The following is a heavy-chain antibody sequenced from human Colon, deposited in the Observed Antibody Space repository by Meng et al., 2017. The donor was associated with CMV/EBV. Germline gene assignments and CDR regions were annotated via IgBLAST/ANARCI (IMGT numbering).Heavy chain of an antibody. CDR3: LTRPRDSDFHF. D-gene: IGHD4-11*01. V-gene: IGHV3-15*06. CDR1: GFTFRTAW. CDR2: IKTKDEGDTT. Sequence: SCEGSGFTFRTAWMNWVRQAPGKGLEWVGRIKTKDEGDTTTYAEPVKGRFTMSRDDSQNTLYLQMDSLTSEDTGVYYCLTRPRDSDFHFWGQGTLVTVSS. J-gene: IGHJ4*02.